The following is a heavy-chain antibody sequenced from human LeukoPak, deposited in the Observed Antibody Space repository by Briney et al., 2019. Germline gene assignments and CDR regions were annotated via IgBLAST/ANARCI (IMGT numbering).Heavy chain of an antibody. CDR2: ISDSGNT. CDR1: GFRFGGST. V-gene: IGHV3-21*01. J-gene: IGHJ6*02. D-gene: IGHD3-9*01. Sequence: SLRLSCAASGFRFGGSTISWVRQAPGKGLQWVSSISDSGNTYYAESLKGRITVSRDNAKNSLFLQMNSLRADDTAVYYCARDASIGLDVWGHGTTVTVSS. CDR3: ARDASIGLDV.